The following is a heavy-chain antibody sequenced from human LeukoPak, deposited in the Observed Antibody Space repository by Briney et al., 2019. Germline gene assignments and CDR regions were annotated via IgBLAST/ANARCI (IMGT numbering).Heavy chain of an antibody. V-gene: IGHV3-13*04. Sequence: GGSLRLSCAASGFTFSRYDVHWVRQVTGKGLEWVSAIDSTGGTYYPGSVKGRFTISRENAKNSLYLQMNSLRAGDTAVYYCARGGANYSDISAYGYFDLWGRGTLVTFSS. J-gene: IGHJ2*01. CDR2: IDSTGGT. CDR3: ARGGANYSDISAYGYFDL. CDR1: GFTFSRYD. D-gene: IGHD3-22*01.